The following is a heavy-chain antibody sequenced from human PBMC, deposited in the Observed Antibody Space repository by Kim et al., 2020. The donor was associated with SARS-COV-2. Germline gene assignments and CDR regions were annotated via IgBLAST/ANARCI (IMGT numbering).Heavy chain of an antibody. Sequence: GGSLRLSCAASGFTFSSYGMHWVRQAPGKGLEWVAVISYDGSNKYYADSVKGRFTISRDNSKNTKYLQMNSQRAEDTAVYYCAEDRENWNYAFDILGQGT. CDR2: ISYDGSNK. V-gene: IGHV3-30*18. CDR3: AEDRENWNYAFDI. J-gene: IGHJ3*02. D-gene: IGHD1-7*01. CDR1: GFTFSSYG.